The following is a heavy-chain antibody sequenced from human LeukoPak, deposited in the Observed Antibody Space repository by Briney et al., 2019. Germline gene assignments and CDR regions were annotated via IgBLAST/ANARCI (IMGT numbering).Heavy chain of an antibody. V-gene: IGHV4-59*01. CDR2: ICYSGST. CDR3: ARDRGYYFGSGSYLGD. Sequence: SETLSLTCTVSGGSISTYYWSWIRQPPGKGLEWIGYICYSGSTNYSPSLKSRVTISVDTSKNQFSLKLSSVTAADTAVYYCARDRGYYFGSGSYLGDWGQGTLVTVSS. D-gene: IGHD3-10*01. CDR1: GGSISTYY. J-gene: IGHJ4*02.